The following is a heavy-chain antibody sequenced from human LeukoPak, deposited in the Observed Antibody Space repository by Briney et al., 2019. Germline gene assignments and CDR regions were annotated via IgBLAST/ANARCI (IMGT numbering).Heavy chain of an antibody. CDR3: AVSPGIAVARYFDY. Sequence: EASVKVSCKASGYTFTSYGISWVRQAPGQGLEWMGWISAYNGSTNYAQKLQGRVTMTTDTSTSTAYMELRSLRSDDTAVYYCAVSPGIAVARYFDYWGQGTLVTVSS. J-gene: IGHJ4*02. D-gene: IGHD6-19*01. V-gene: IGHV1-18*01. CDR2: ISAYNGST. CDR1: GYTFTSYG.